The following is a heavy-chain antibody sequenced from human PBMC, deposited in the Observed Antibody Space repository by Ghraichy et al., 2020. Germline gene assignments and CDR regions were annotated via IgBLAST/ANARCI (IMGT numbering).Heavy chain of an antibody. CDR1: GFTFSTYA. D-gene: IGHD2-15*01. Sequence: GESLNISCAASGFTFSTYAMSWVRQAPGKGLEWVSTISGSGGSTYYADSVKGRFTISRDNSKNTLYMQMNSLRAEDTAAYYCAKDKCSGGSCYSHPDYWGQGTLVTVSS. CDR3: AKDKCSGGSCYSHPDY. J-gene: IGHJ4*02. CDR2: ISGSGGST. V-gene: IGHV3-23*01.